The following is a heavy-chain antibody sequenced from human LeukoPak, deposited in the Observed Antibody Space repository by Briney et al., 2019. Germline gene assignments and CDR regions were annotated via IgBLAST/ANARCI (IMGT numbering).Heavy chain of an antibody. V-gene: IGHV1-69*04. CDR2: IIPILGIA. CDR3: ASYRSSSWDYGMGV. D-gene: IGHD6-13*01. J-gene: IGHJ6*02. CDR1: GGTFSSYA. Sequence: SVKVSCKASGGTFSSYAISWVRQAPGQGLEWMGRIIPILGIANYAQKFQGRVTITADKSTSTAYMELSSLRSEDTAVYYCASYRSSSWDYGMGVWGQGTTVTVSS.